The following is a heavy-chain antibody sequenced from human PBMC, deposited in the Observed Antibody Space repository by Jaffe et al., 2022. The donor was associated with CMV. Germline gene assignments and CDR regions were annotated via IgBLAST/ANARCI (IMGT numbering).Heavy chain of an antibody. CDR1: GFTFTSYA. CDR2: ISTNGEIT. J-gene: IGHJ4*02. V-gene: IGHV3-23*01. CDR3: AKGSAASRPYYFDF. D-gene: IGHD6-6*01. Sequence: EVQLLESGGGLVQPGGSLRLSCSASGFTFTSYAMSWVRQAPGKGLEWVSAISTNGEITWYADSVKGRFTLSRDNSENTLYLQMNSLRAEDTAIYYCAKGSAASRPYYFDFWGQGTLVTVSS.